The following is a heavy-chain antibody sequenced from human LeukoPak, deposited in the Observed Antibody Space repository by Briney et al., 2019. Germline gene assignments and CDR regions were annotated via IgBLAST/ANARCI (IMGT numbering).Heavy chain of an antibody. CDR2: ISGSGGST. V-gene: IGHV3-23*01. J-gene: IGHJ4*02. D-gene: IGHD6-13*01. CDR3: AMKRQQLDVDY. Sequence: GGSLRLSCAASGFTFSSCAMSWVRQAPGKGLEWVSAISGSGGSTYYADSVKGRFTISRDNSKNTLYLQMNSLRAEDTAVYYCAMKRQQLDVDYWGQGTLVTVSS. CDR1: GFTFSSCA.